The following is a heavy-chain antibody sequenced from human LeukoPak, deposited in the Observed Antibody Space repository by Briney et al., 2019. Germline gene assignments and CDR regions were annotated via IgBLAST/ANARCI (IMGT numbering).Heavy chain of an antibody. CDR2: INHSGST. Sequence: PSETLPLTCAVYGGSFSGYYWSWIRQPPGKGLEWIGEINHSGSTNYNPSLKSRVTISVDTSKNQFSLKLSSVTAADTAVYYCARGQGSYGYNFDYWGQGTLVTVSS. V-gene: IGHV4-34*01. D-gene: IGHD5-18*01. CDR3: ARGQGSYGYNFDY. J-gene: IGHJ4*02. CDR1: GGSFSGYY.